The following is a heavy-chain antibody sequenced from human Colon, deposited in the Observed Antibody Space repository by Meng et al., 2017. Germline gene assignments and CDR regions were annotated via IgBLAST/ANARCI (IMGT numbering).Heavy chain of an antibody. D-gene: IGHD3-16*01. Sequence: QVQLQESGPGLVKPSETLSLTCAVSGGSISNLYYSWIRQPPGKGLEWVGYIYPGGHINYNPSLKSRATISIDTSKNQLSLNLTSVTADDTAVYYCARNWVGGGLLFDHWGQGTLVTVSS. CDR2: IYPGGHI. J-gene: IGHJ4*02. CDR1: GGSISNLY. CDR3: ARNWVGGGLLFDH. V-gene: IGHV4-59*11.